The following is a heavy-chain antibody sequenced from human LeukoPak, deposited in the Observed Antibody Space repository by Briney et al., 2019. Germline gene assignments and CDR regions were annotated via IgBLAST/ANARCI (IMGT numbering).Heavy chain of an antibody. D-gene: IGHD6-19*01. CDR3: AKDVRYSSGWYLSYYGMDV. V-gene: IGHV3-30*18. CDR1: GFTFSSYG. CDR2: ISYDGSNK. Sequence: GGSLRLSCAASGFTFSSYGMHWVRQAPGKGLEWVAVISYDGSNKYYADSVKGRFTISRDNSKNTLYLQMNSLRAEDTAVYYCAKDVRYSSGWYLSYYGMDVWGQGTTVTVSS. J-gene: IGHJ6*01.